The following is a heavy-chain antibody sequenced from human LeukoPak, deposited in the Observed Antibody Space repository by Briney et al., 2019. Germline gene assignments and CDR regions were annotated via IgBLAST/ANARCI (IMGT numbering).Heavy chain of an antibody. CDR2: MNPNTGRT. CDR1: RYTFSSYD. CDR3: ARLSQTPDYYSSGGYYYLGY. Sequence: ASVKVSCKASRYTFSSYDINWVREAAGQGREWMGWMNPNTGRTGFAQKFQGRLTMTRDTSISTAYMELSSLRSEDTAVYYCARLSQTPDYYSSGGYYYLGYWGQRTPVTVSS. J-gene: IGHJ4*02. V-gene: IGHV1-8*01. D-gene: IGHD3-22*01.